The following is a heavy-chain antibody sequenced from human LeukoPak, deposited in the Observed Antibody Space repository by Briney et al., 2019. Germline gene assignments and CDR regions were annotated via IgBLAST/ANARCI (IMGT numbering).Heavy chain of an antibody. D-gene: IGHD1-20*01. J-gene: IGHJ4*02. CDR2: INSDGSTI. CDR1: GFTFSTYW. V-gene: IGHV3-74*01. CDR3: ARVTVSSSEVIFDY. Sequence: GSLRLSCAASGFTFSTYWMHWVRQAPGKGLVWVSRINSDGSTITYADSVKGRFTISRDNAKNTVYLQMNSLRAEDTAVYYCARVTVSSSEVIFDYWGQGSLVTVSS.